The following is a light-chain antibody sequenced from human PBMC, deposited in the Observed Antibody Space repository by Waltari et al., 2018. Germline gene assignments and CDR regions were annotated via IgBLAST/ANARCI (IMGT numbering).Light chain of an antibody. CDR2: TSS. V-gene: IGKV1-39*01. CDR3: QQSYFTPST. Sequence: DIQMTQSTSSLSAYLGERVTITCRASQSISTFLNWYQQKPGEAPKLLVYTSSALQSGVPLRFSCSGSGTDFTLTISSLQPEDSATYFCQQSYFTPSTFGRGTKVEIK. CDR1: QSISTF. J-gene: IGKJ2*02.